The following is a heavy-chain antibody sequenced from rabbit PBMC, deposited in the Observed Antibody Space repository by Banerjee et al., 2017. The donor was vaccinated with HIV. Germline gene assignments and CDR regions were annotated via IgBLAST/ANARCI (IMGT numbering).Heavy chain of an antibody. CDR1: GFSFGDRDV. V-gene: IGHV1S45*01. D-gene: IGHD1-1*01. CDR3: ARDLVGVIGWNFYL. CDR2: INVATGKS. Sequence: QEQLVESGGGLVQPEGSLTLTCTASGFSFGDRDVMCWVRQAPGKGLEWIACINVATGKSVYASWVSGRFIMSKTSSTTVTLQMTSLTAADRATYFCARDLVGVIGWNFYLWGQGTLVTVS. J-gene: IGHJ4*01.